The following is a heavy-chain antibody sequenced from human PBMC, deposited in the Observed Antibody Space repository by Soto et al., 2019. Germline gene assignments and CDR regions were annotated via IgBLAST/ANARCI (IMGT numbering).Heavy chain of an antibody. V-gene: IGHV3-15*01. J-gene: IGHJ4*02. CDR2: ISFGGTT. CDR3: TTIGVVH. D-gene: IGHD3-22*01. CDR1: GFTFNNYG. Sequence: GGSLRLSCAASGFTFNNYGMHWVRQAPGKGLEWVVVISFGGTTDYAAPVKGRFTISRDDSKNTLYLQMNSLKTEDTAVYYCTTIGVVHWGQGTLVTVSS.